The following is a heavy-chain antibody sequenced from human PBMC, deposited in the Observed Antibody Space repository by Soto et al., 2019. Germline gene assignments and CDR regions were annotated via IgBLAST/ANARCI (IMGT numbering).Heavy chain of an antibody. J-gene: IGHJ4*02. D-gene: IGHD3-16*01. CDR2: ISYDGSNK. CDR1: GFTFSSYA. CDR3: ARAGGTRRSYFDY. V-gene: IGHV3-30-3*01. Sequence: QVQLVESGGGVVQPGRSLRLSCAASGFTFSSYAMHWVRQAPGKGLEWVAVISYDGSNKYYADSVKGRFTISRDNSKNTLYLQMNSLRAEDKAVYYCARAGGTRRSYFDYWGQGTLVTVSS.